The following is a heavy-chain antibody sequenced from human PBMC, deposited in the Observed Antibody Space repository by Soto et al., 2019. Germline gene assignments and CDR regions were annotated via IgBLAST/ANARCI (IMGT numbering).Heavy chain of an antibody. CDR1: GGSISSYY. CDR3: ARDRRYYYDSSGRGAFDI. CDR2: IYYSGST. J-gene: IGHJ3*02. V-gene: IGHV4-59*01. Sequence: SETLSLTCTVSGGSISSYYWSWIRQPPGKGLEWIGYIYYSGSTNYNPSLKSRVTISVDTSKNQFSLKLSSVTAADTAVYYCARDRRYYYDSSGRGAFDIRGQGTMVTVSS. D-gene: IGHD3-22*01.